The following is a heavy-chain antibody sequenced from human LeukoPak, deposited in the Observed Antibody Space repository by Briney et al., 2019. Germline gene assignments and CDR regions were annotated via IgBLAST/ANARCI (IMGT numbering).Heavy chain of an antibody. CDR2: ISSSGSTI. D-gene: IGHD6-6*01. Sequence: WGSLRLSCAASGFTFSDYYMSWIRQAPGKGLEWVSYISSSGSTIYYADSVKGRFTISRDNAKNSLYLQMNSLRAEDTAVYYCARLHQSIAALAPFDLWGRGTLVTVSS. V-gene: IGHV3-11*04. CDR3: ARLHQSIAALAPFDL. J-gene: IGHJ2*01. CDR1: GFTFSDYY.